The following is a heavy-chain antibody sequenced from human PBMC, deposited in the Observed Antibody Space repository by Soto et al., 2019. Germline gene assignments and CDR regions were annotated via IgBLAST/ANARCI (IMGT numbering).Heavy chain of an antibody. CDR3: ARRGIAAAGRLLDYYYYYMDV. CDR2: ISSSSSTI. J-gene: IGHJ6*03. V-gene: IGHV3-48*01. CDR1: GFTFSSYS. D-gene: IGHD6-13*01. Sequence: EVQLVESGGGLVQPGGSLRLSCAASGFTFSSYSMNWVRQAPGKGLEWVSYISSSSSTIYYADSVKGRFTISRDNAKNSLYLQMNSLRAEDTAVYYCARRGIAAAGRLLDYYYYYMDVWGKGTTVTVSS.